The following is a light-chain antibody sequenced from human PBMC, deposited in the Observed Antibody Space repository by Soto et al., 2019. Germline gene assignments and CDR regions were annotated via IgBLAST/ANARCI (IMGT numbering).Light chain of an antibody. CDR3: CSYVGRNTYV. J-gene: IGLJ1*01. CDR1: SSDVGGYNY. V-gene: IGLV2-11*01. Sequence: QSALTQPRSASGCPGQSITICCTGTSSDVGGYNYVSWYQQHPAKAPKLIIFDVSKRASGVPNRFSGSKSGNTASLTISGLRAEDEADYYCCSYVGRNTYVFGTGTKVTVL. CDR2: DVS.